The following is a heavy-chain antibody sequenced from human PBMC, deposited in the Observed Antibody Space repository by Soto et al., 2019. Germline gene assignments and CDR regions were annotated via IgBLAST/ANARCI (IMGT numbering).Heavy chain of an antibody. CDR3: ARDSAAVVPAAILNYGMDF. Sequence: GGAPRLPRGASGFLFSKYALSWGRQAPGKGLGWVSTMSGNGGSTYYADSVRGRFTISRDNSKNTLYLQMNSLRAEDTAVYYCARDSAAVVPAAILNYGMDFWGQGTTVTVSS. D-gene: IGHD2-2*01. CDR2: MSGNGGST. V-gene: IGHV3-23*01. CDR1: GFLFSKYA. J-gene: IGHJ6*02.